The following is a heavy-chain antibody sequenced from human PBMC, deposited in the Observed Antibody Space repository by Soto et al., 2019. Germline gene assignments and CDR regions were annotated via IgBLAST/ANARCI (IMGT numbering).Heavy chain of an antibody. CDR1: GGTFSSYA. J-gene: IGHJ6*02. D-gene: IGHD4-4*01. CDR3: ALHADYSNYDYYYYYGMDV. V-gene: IGHV1-69*13. Sequence: SVKVSCKASGGTFSSYAISWVRQPPGQGLEWMGGIIPIFGTANYAQKFQGRVTITADESTSTAYMELSSLRSEDTAVYYCALHADYSNYDYYYYYGMDVWGQGTTVTVSS. CDR2: IIPIFGTA.